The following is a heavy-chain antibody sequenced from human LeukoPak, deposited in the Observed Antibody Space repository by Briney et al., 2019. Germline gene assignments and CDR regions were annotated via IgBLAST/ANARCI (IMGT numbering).Heavy chain of an antibody. CDR1: GYTFTSYY. CDR3: AISDSTYYAILTGYGARSDYYYYMDV. V-gene: IGHV1-46*01. J-gene: IGHJ6*03. D-gene: IGHD3-9*01. CDR2: INPSGGST. Sequence: ASVKVSCKASGYTFTSYYMHWVRQAPGQGLEWMGIINPSGGSTSYAQKFQGRVTMTRDMSTSTVYMELSSLRSEDTAVYYCAISDSTYYAILTGYGARSDYYYYMDVWGKGTTVTVSS.